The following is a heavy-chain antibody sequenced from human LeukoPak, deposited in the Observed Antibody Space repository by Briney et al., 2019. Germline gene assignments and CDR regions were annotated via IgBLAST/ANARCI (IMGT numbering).Heavy chain of an antibody. CDR1: GGSISTYY. J-gene: IGHJ4*02. V-gene: IGHV4-59*01. Sequence: PSETLSLTCTVSGGSISTYYWNWIRQSRGKGLEWIGYMYYSGSTNYNPSLKSRVTISVDTSKNESSLKLSSVTAADTAVYYCARTPATTWTNHFDYWGQGTLVTVSS. CDR3: ARTPATTWTNHFDY. CDR2: MYYSGST. D-gene: IGHD4-17*01.